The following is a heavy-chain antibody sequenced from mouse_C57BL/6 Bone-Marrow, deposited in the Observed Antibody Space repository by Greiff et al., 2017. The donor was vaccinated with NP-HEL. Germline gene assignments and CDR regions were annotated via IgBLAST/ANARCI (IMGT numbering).Heavy chain of an antibody. D-gene: IGHD1-1*01. J-gene: IGHJ1*03. CDR1: GYTFTSYW. Sequence: QVQLQQSGAELVMPGASVKLSCKASGYTFTSYWMHWVKQRPGQGLEWIGEIDPSDSYTNYNQKFKGKSTLTVDKSSSTAYMQLSSLTSEDSAVYYCARWGYYYGSSPYWYFDVWGTGTTVTVSS. CDR2: IDPSDSYT. V-gene: IGHV1-69*01. CDR3: ARWGYYYGSSPYWYFDV.